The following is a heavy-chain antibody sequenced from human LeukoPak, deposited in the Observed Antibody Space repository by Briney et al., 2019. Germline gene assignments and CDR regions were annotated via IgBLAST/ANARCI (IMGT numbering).Heavy chain of an antibody. CDR1: GYTFTSYD. J-gene: IGHJ6*03. V-gene: IGHV1-8*01. CDR2: MNPNSGNT. D-gene: IGHD5-12*01. Sequence: GASVKVSCKASGYTFTSYDINWVRQATGQGLEWMGWMNPNSGNTGYAQKFQGRVTMTRNTSISTAYMELGSLRSEDTAVYYCATGTEGNIVATLMTPYYCYMDVWGKGTTVTVSS. CDR3: ATGTEGNIVATLMTPYYCYMDV.